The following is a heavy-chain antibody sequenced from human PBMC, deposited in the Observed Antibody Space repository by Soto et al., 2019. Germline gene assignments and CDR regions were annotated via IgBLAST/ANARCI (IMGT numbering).Heavy chain of an antibody. D-gene: IGHD3-3*01. Sequence: QVQLVQSGAEVKKPGASVKVSCKASGYTFTSYDINWVRQATGQGLEWMGWMNPNSGNTGYAQKFQGRVTMTRNTSRLTAYMELRSLRSEDTAVYYCARPRSGSSYYGMDVWGQGTAVTVSS. CDR1: GYTFTSYD. J-gene: IGHJ6*02. V-gene: IGHV1-8*01. CDR2: MNPNSGNT. CDR3: ARPRSGSSYYGMDV.